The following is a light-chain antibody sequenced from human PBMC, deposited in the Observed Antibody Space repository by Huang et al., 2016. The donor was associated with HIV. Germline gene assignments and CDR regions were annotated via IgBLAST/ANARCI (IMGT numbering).Light chain of an antibody. CDR3: QQYNKWPPEYT. J-gene: IGKJ2*01. CDR1: QSVNTN. Sequence: VMMSQSPATLAASPGERVTLSCGSSQSVNTNLAWYQQKPGQPPRLLCYAASTRATGVPARFACSGSGTEFTLTIDSLQSDDFAVYYCQQYNKWPPEYTFGQGTRLEIK. CDR2: AAS. V-gene: IGKV3-15*01.